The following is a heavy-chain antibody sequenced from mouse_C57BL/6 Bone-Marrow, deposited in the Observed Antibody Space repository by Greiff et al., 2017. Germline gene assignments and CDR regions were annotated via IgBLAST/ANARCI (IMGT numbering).Heavy chain of an antibody. V-gene: IGHV1-9*01. J-gene: IGHJ2*01. D-gene: IGHD1-1*01. CDR3: AKPLHYYGSSSYYLDD. CDR2: ILPGSGST. CDR1: GYTFTGYW. Sequence: VQLQQSGAELMKPGASVKLSCKATGYTFTGYWIEWVKQRPGHGLEWIGEILPGSGSTNYNEKFKGKATFTADTSSNTAYMQLSSLTTEDSAIYYCAKPLHYYGSSSYYLDDWGQGTTLTVSS.